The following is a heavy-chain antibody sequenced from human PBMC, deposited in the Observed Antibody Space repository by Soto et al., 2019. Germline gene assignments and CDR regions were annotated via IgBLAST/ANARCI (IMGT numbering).Heavy chain of an antibody. J-gene: IGHJ4*02. CDR1: GFTFSSYW. Sequence: PGGSLRLSCAASGFTFSSYWMHWVRQAPGKGLVWVSRINSDGSSTTYADSVKGRFTISRDNAKNTLYLQMNSLRVEDTAVYYCARDSRYYDSRPPGYWGQGTLVTVSS. D-gene: IGHD3-22*01. CDR3: ARDSRYYDSRPPGY. V-gene: IGHV3-74*01. CDR2: INSDGSST.